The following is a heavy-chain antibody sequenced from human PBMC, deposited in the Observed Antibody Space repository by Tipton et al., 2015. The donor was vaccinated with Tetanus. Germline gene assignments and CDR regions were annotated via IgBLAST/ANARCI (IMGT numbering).Heavy chain of an antibody. CDR1: GGSISYYY. V-gene: IGHV4-59*01. CDR3: ARDQGGGRVVRLNWFDP. Sequence: TLSLTCSVSGGSISYYYWSWIRQSPGKGLEWIGHIYYNGSTKYNPSLKSRVTVSLDTSKKHFSLRLSSVTAADTAVYYCARDQGGGRVVRLNWFDPWGPGTLVTVSS. J-gene: IGHJ5*02. D-gene: IGHD6-6*01. CDR2: IYYNGST.